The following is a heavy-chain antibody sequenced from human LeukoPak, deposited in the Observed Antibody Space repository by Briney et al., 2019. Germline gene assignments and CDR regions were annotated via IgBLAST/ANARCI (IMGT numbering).Heavy chain of an antibody. CDR1: GGSISTYY. V-gene: IGHV4-59*01. Sequence: PSETLSLTCTVSGGSISTYYWSWVRQPPGKGLEWIGCIYYTGSANYNPSLKSRATISVDTSKSQFSLKLTSVTAPATAVYYCARGSITVVQDFEIGGQGTMFTVSS. CDR2: IYYTGSA. D-gene: IGHD3-16*01. CDR3: ARGSITVVQDFEI. J-gene: IGHJ3*02.